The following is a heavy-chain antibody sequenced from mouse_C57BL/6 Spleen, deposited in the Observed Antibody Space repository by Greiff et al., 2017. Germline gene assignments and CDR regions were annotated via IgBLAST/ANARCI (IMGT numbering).Heavy chain of an antibody. D-gene: IGHD2-14*01. CDR3: ARNEDYYRGYFDY. J-gene: IGHJ2*01. CDR2: IWTGGGT. Sequence: VKLVESGPGLVAPSQRLSITCTVSGFSLTSYAISWVRQPPGKGLEWLGVIWTGGGTNYNSALKSRLSISKDNSKSQVFLKMNSLQTDDTARYYCARNEDYYRGYFDYWGQGTTLTVSS. CDR1: GFSLTSYA. V-gene: IGHV2-9-1*01.